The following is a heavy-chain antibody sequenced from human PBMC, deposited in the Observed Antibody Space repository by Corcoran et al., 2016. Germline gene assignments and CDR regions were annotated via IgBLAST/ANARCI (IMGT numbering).Heavy chain of an antibody. D-gene: IGHD1-1*01. CDR2: ISAYNGNT. J-gene: IGHJ6*02. Sequence: QVQLVQSGPEVKKPGASVKVSCKASGYTFTSYGISWVRQAPGQGLEWMGWISAYNGNTNYAQKLQGRVTMTTDTSTSTAYMELRSLRSDDTAVDYCLATLGPATTYYSFYGKDGWGQGSTVTGS. CDR1: GYTFTSYG. V-gene: IGHV1-18*01. CDR3: LATLGPATTYYSFYGKDG.